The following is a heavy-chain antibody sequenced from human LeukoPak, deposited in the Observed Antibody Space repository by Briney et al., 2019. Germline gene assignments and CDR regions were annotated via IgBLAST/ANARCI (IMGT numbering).Heavy chain of an antibody. D-gene: IGHD3-9*01. CDR3: ARSRLVIPWFDP. J-gene: IGHJ5*02. CDR1: GFTFSSYS. CDR2: ISSSSSYI. V-gene: IGHV3-21*01. Sequence: GGSLRLSCAASGFTFSSYSMNWVRQAPGKGLEWVSSISSSSSYIYYADSVKGRFTISRDNAKNSLYLQMNSLRAEDTAVYYCARSRLVIPWFDPWGQGTLVTVSS.